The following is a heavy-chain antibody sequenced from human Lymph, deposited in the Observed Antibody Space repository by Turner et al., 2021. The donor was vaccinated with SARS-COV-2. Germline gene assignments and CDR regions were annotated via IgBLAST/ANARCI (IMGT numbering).Heavy chain of an antibody. Sequence: EVQRVESGGGLVQPVGALRLSFAASGFTFSYYLMSWVRQGSGKGLAWVAKIKQDGSEKYYVVSVKGRFTITRDNAKNSLFLQMNSLRAEDTAVYYCARMGSSSWYFDYWGQGTLVTVSS. J-gene: IGHJ4*02. CDR2: IKQDGSEK. CDR3: ARMGSSSWYFDY. V-gene: IGHV3-7*01. CDR1: GFTFSYYL. D-gene: IGHD1-26*01.